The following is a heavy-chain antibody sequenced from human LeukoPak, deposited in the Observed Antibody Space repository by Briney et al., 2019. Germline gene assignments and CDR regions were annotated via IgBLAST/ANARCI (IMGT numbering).Heavy chain of an antibody. Sequence: ASVKVSCKASGYTFTSCGICWVRQGPGEGLEWMGLISAYNGNTNYAQKLQRRVTRTTDTSTSTAYMQLRRLRSDDTAVYYCASDGAYYHDSRGYYHSVMDVWGKGTTVTVSS. CDR1: GYTFTSCG. V-gene: IGHV1-18*01. D-gene: IGHD3-22*01. CDR3: ASDGAYYHDSRGYYHSVMDV. J-gene: IGHJ6*03. CDR2: ISAYNGNT.